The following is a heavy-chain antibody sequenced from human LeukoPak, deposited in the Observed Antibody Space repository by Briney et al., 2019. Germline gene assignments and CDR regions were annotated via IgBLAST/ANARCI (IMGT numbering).Heavy chain of an antibody. V-gene: IGHV3-53*01. CDR2: TYSGGST. Sequence: GGSLRLSCAASGFTVSSNYMSWVRQAPGKGLEWVSVTYSGGSTYYADSVKGRFTISRDNSKNTLCLQMNSLRVEDTAVYYCARAVAAAGRPYYFDYWGQGTLVTASS. D-gene: IGHD6-13*01. CDR1: GFTVSSNY. CDR3: ARAVAAAGRPYYFDY. J-gene: IGHJ4*02.